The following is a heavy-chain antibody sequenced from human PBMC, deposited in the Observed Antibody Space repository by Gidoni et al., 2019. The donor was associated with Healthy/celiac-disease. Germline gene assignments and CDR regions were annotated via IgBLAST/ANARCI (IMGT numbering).Heavy chain of an antibody. Sequence: QVQLQQWGAGLLTPSETLSLTCAVYGGYFSGYYWSWIRQPPGKGLEWIWEINHSGSTNYNPSLKRRVTISVDTSKNQFSLKLSSVKAADTAVYYCARRGAATTDYWGQGTLVTVSS. J-gene: IGHJ4*02. V-gene: IGHV4-34*01. D-gene: IGHD6-25*01. CDR2: INHSGST. CDR3: ARRGAATTDY. CDR1: GGYFSGYY.